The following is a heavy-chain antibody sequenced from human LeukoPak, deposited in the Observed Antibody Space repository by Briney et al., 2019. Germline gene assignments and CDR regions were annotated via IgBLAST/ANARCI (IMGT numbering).Heavy chain of an antibody. J-gene: IGHJ4*02. Sequence: SETLSLTCTVSGGSISSSSYYWGWIRQPPGKGLEWIGSIYYSGSTYYNPSLKSRVTISVDTSKNQFSLKLSSVTAADTAVYYCARGSCDRGGDCYSFDSWGQGTLVTVSS. CDR1: GGSISSSSYY. D-gene: IGHD2-21*02. CDR3: ARGSCDRGGDCYSFDS. CDR2: IYYSGST. V-gene: IGHV4-39*07.